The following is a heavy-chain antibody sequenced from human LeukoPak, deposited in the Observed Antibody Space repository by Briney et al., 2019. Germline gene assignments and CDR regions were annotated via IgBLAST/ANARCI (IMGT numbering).Heavy chain of an antibody. V-gene: IGHV4-59*01. D-gene: IGHD3-9*01. CDR3: ARAVRYFDWPDI. Sequence: SETLSLTCTVSGGSISSYYWSWIRQPPGKGLEWIGYIYYNGSTNYNPSLKSRVTISVDTSKNQFSLKLSSVTAADTAVYYCARAVRYFDWPDIWGQGTMVTVSS. CDR2: IYYNGST. J-gene: IGHJ3*02. CDR1: GGSISSYY.